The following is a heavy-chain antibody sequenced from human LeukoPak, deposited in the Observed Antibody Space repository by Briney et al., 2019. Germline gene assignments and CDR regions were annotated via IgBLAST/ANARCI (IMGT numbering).Heavy chain of an antibody. Sequence: PGGSLRLSCAASGFTFSSYAMHWVRQAPGKGLEWVAVISYDGSNKYYADSVKGRFTISRDNSKNTLYLQMNSLRAEDTAVYYCAKDSEVVVAATPPGLDYWGQGTLVTVSS. CDR2: ISYDGSNK. J-gene: IGHJ4*02. CDR1: GFTFSSYA. CDR3: AKDSEVVVAATPPGLDY. D-gene: IGHD2-15*01. V-gene: IGHV3-30-3*01.